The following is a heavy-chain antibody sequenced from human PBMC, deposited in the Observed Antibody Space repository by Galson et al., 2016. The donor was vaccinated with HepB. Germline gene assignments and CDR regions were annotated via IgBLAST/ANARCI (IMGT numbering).Heavy chain of an antibody. CDR2: IKQDGSEK. J-gene: IGHJ4*02. CDR3: AKYSGWGTRNFDY. Sequence: SLRLSCAASGFSFSNYWMSWVRQAPGKGLEWVANIKQDGSEKNYVDSVKGRFAISRDNSKNTLYLEMNNLRAEDTAVYYCAKYSGWGTRNFDYWGQGTLVTVSS. CDR1: GFSFSNYW. V-gene: IGHV3-7*03. D-gene: IGHD3-10*01.